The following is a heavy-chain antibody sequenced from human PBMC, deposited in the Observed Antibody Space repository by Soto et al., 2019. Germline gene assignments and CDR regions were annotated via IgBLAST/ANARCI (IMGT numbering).Heavy chain of an antibody. CDR2: IYYSGST. V-gene: IGHV4-39*01. J-gene: IGHJ4*02. Sequence: QLQLQESGPGLVKPSETLSLTCTVSGGSISSSSYYWGWIRQPPGKGLEWIGSIYYSGSTYYNPSLKSRVTISVDTSKNQFSLKLSSVTAADTAVYYCAEGRFLTGYYTSWVYYFDYWGQGTLVTVSS. D-gene: IGHD3-9*01. CDR1: GGSISSSSYY. CDR3: AEGRFLTGYYTSWVYYFDY.